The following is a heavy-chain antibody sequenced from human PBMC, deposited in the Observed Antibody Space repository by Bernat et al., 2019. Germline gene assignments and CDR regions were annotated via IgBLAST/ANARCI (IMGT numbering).Heavy chain of an antibody. CDR2: IKEDGSVK. D-gene: IGHD2-21*02. V-gene: IGHV3-7*01. CDR1: GFTFSNYW. CDR3: VPGYCGSDCYSVAS. J-gene: IGHJ5*01. Sequence: EVQLVESGGGLVQPGGSLRLSCAASGFTFSNYWMNWVRQAPGKGLEWVANIKEDGSVKQYVDSVKGRFSISRDNAKNSLYLQMNSLTAEDTAVYYCVPGYCGSDCYSVASWGQGTLVIVSS.